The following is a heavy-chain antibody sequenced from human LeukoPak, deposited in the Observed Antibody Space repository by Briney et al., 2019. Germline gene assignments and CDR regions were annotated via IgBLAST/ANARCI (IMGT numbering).Heavy chain of an antibody. CDR2: IYHSGST. V-gene: IGHV4-30-2*01. CDR1: GGSISSGGYS. Sequence: TLSLTCTVSGGSISSGGYSWSWIRQPPGKGLEWIGYIYHSGSTYYNPSLKSRVTMSVDRSKNQFSLKLSSVTAADTAVYYCARGDSSWYADYWGQGTLVTVSS. J-gene: IGHJ4*02. CDR3: ARGDSSWYADY. D-gene: IGHD6-13*01.